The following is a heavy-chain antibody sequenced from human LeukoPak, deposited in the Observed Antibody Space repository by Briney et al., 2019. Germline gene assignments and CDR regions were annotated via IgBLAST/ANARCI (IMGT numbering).Heavy chain of an antibody. CDR2: IYWHGDK. J-gene: IGHJ4*02. CDR3: ARRRVATNPYYFDY. Sequence: SGPTLVNPTQTLTLTCTFSGFSLRTDGVGVGWIRQPPVKAPEWLALIYWHGDKRYNPSLKSRFTITKDTSKNQVVLTMTNMDPVDTATYYCARRRVATNPYYFDYWGQGTLVTVSS. V-gene: IGHV2-5*01. D-gene: IGHD3-10*01. CDR1: GFSLRTDGVG.